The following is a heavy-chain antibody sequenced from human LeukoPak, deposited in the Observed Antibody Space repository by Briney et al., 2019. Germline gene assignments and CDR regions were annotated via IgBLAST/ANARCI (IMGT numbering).Heavy chain of an antibody. D-gene: IGHD4-17*01. J-gene: IGHJ4*02. V-gene: IGHV3-15*07. CDR1: GFIFNDAW. CDR3: TTVRRFYGDTPDC. CDR2: IKSKKDGGAV. Sequence: PGGSLRLSCATSGFIFNDAWMHWVRQAPGKGLEWVGRIKSKKDGGAVDYATPVKGRFTISKDDSRNTLLLEMTSLKIEDTAVYYCTTVRRFYGDTPDCWGQGTQVTVSS.